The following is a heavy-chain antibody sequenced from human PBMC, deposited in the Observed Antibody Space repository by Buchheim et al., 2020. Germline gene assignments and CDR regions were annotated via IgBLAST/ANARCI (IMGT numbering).Heavy chain of an antibody. Sequence: EVQLLESGGGLVQPGGSLRLSCAASGFTFISYAMSWVRPAPGRGLGWVSAISGSGGSTCYADSVKGRFTISRDNSKNTLYLQMNSQRAGETDVYYCAKAGDSSSRGANWFGPWGQGTL. J-gene: IGHJ5*02. D-gene: IGHD6-6*01. CDR3: AKAGDSSSRGANWFGP. CDR1: GFTFISYA. CDR2: ISGSGGST. V-gene: IGHV3-23*01.